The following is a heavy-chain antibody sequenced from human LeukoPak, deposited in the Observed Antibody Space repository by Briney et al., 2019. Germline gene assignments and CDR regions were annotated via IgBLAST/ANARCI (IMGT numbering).Heavy chain of an antibody. Sequence: SETLSLTCTVSGGSISSYYWSWIRQPPGKGLEWIGYIYYTGSTNYNPSLKSRVTISVDTSKNQFSLKLSSVTAADTAVYYCARVGGTRYFDYWGQGTLVTVSS. J-gene: IGHJ4*02. V-gene: IGHV4-59*01. CDR2: IYYTGST. CDR3: ARVGGTRYFDY. CDR1: GGSISSYY. D-gene: IGHD1-26*01.